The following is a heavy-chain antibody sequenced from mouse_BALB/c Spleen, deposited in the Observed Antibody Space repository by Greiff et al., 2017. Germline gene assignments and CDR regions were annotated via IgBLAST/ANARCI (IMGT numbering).Heavy chain of an antibody. CDR2: ISSGGSYT. V-gene: IGHV5-9-3*01. J-gene: IGHJ4*01. CDR1: GFTFSSYA. CDR3: ARQAMDY. Sequence: EVMLVESGGGLVKPGGSLKLSCAASGFTFSSYAMSWVRQPPEKRLEWVATISSGGSYTYYPDSVKGRFTISRDNAKNTLYLQMSSLRSEDTAMYYCARQAMDYWGQGTSVTVSS.